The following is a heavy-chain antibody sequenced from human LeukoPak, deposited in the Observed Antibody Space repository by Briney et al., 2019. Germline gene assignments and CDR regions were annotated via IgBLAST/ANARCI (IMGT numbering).Heavy chain of an antibody. CDR3: ARDVGNDGYNVGNIDY. D-gene: IGHD5-24*01. J-gene: IGHJ4*02. Sequence: RASVKVSCKASGYTITGYYMYWVRQAPGQGLEWMGWINLNCGGKNYAQKFQGRVTMTRDTSISTAYMELSRLRSDEMAVYYCARDVGNDGYNVGNIDYGGQGTLLSVSS. CDR1: GYTITGYY. V-gene: IGHV1-2*02. CDR2: INLNCGGK.